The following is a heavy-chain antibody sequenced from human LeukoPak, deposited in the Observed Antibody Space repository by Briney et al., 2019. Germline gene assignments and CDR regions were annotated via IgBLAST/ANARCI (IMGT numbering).Heavy chain of an antibody. CDR1: GFTFSSYA. Sequence: RPGGSLRLSCAASGFTFSSYAMNWVRQAPGKGLEWVSGTGSTGASTFYADSVKGRFTVSRDHSKHTLSLQMNSLRAEDTAVYYCAKEPGVVPAHYFDYWGQGTRVTGSS. V-gene: IGHV3-23*01. D-gene: IGHD2-2*01. CDR2: TGSTGAST. CDR3: AKEPGVVPAHYFDY. J-gene: IGHJ4*02.